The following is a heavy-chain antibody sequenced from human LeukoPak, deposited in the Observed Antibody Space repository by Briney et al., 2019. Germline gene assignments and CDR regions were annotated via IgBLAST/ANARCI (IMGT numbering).Heavy chain of an antibody. CDR1: GYPFTGYY. D-gene: IGHD5-12*01. CDR2: INPDSGGT. V-gene: IGHV1-2*02. J-gene: IGHJ4*02. Sequence: ASVKVSCKASGYPFTGYYLHWVRQAPGQGLEWMGWINPDSGGTDYEQKFQGRVTMTRDTSISTAYMEFSRLRSDDTAVYYCARTSGYDFGTDFDYWGQGTLVTVSS. CDR3: ARTSGYDFGTDFDY.